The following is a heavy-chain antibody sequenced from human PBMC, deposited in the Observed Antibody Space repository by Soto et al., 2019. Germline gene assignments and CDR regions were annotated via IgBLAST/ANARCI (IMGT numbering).Heavy chain of an antibody. J-gene: IGHJ6*02. V-gene: IGHV4-61*01. Sequence: RSLTCTVSGGSVSSGSYYWSWIRQPPGKGLEWIGYIYYSGSTNYNPSLKSRVTISVDTSKNQFSLKLSSVTAADTAVYYCARDHRILTIFGVVDPFSYGMDVWGQGTTVTVSS. D-gene: IGHD3-3*01. CDR3: ARDHRILTIFGVVDPFSYGMDV. CDR1: GGSVSSGSYY. CDR2: IYYSGST.